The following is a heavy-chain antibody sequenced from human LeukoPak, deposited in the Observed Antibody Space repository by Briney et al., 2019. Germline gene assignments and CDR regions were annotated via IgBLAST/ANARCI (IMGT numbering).Heavy chain of an antibody. CDR3: ASHSGTDDAFDI. Sequence: TPSQTLSLTCTVSGGSISSGGYYWSWIRQHPGKGLEWIGYIYYSGSTYYNPSLKSRVTISVDTSKNQFSLKLSPVTAADTAVYYCASHSGTDDAFDIWGQGTMVTVSS. J-gene: IGHJ3*02. V-gene: IGHV4-31*03. D-gene: IGHD2-2*01. CDR1: GGSISSGGYY. CDR2: IYYSGST.